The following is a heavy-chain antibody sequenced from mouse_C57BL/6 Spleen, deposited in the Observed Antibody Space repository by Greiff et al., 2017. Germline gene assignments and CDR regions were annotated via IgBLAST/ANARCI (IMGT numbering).Heavy chain of an antibody. CDR2: ISGGGGNT. J-gene: IGHJ2*01. Sequence: EVKVVESGGGLVKPGGSLKLSCAASGFTFSSYTMSWVRQTPEKRLEWVATISGGGGNTYYPDSVKGRFTISRDNAKNTLYLQMSSLRSEDTALYYCASLYDGYQWGYFDYWGQGTTLTVSS. CDR3: ASLYDGYQWGYFDY. D-gene: IGHD2-3*01. CDR1: GFTFSSYT. V-gene: IGHV5-9*01.